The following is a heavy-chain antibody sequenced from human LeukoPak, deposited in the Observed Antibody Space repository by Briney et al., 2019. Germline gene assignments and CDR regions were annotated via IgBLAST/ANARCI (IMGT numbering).Heavy chain of an antibody. Sequence: GGSLRLSCEASGFTFSSYAMSWVRQAPGKGLEWVSGISGSGGSTYYADSVKDRFTISRDNSKNTLYLQMNSLRAEDTAVHYCAKGIAGSRPPFDYWGQGTLVTVSS. CDR2: ISGSGGST. CDR3: AKGIAGSRPPFDY. CDR1: GFTFSSYA. J-gene: IGHJ4*02. V-gene: IGHV3-23*01.